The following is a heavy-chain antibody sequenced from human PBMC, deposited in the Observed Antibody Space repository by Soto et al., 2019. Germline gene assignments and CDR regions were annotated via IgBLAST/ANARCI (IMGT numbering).Heavy chain of an antibody. CDR2: IFSSGTT. D-gene: IGHD3-16*01. J-gene: IGHJ6*02. Sequence: PSETLSLTCTVSGDSISSGNKYWSWIRQAPGKGLEWIGYIFSSGTTYYNPSLKSRLTMSLDTSQNQFSLRLASVTGADSAVYYCARVPSPFDYYYAMDVWGQGTTVTVSS. CDR1: GDSISSGNKY. CDR3: ARVPSPFDYYYAMDV. V-gene: IGHV4-30-4*01.